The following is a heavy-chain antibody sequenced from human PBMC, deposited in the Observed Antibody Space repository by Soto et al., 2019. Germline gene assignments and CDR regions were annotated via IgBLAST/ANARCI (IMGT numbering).Heavy chain of an antibody. Sequence: SVKVSCKASGFTFTSSAVQWVRQARGQRLEWIGWIVVGSGDTNNAQKFQERVTISRDMSTSTAYMELSSLTSEDTAVYYCAAGDLGITAAAFYWGQGTLVTVSS. CDR1: GFTFTSSA. J-gene: IGHJ4*02. CDR3: AAGDLGITAAAFY. CDR2: IVVGSGDT. D-gene: IGHD6-13*01. V-gene: IGHV1-58*01.